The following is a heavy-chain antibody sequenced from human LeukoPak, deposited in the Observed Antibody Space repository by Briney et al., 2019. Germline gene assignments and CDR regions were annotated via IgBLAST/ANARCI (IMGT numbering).Heavy chain of an antibody. D-gene: IGHD3-22*01. CDR1: GFTFSSYA. CDR2: ISGSGGST. J-gene: IGHJ5*02. Sequence: PGGSLRLSCAASGFTFSSYAMSWVRQAPGKGLEWVSAISGSGGSTYYADSVKGRFTISRDNSKNTLYLQMNSLRAEDTAVYYCAKPAHYYDSSGPNWFDPWGQGTLVTVSS. CDR3: AKPAHYYDSSGPNWFDP. V-gene: IGHV3-23*01.